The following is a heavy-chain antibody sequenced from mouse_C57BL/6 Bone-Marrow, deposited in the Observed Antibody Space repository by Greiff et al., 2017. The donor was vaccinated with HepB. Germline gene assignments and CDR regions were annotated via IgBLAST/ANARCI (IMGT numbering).Heavy chain of an antibody. J-gene: IGHJ1*03. CDR3: ARSVISYWYFDV. CDR1: GYSFTDYN. CDR2: INPNYGTT. D-gene: IGHD2-13*01. V-gene: IGHV1-39*01. Sequence: EVKLMESGPELVKPGASVKISCKASGYSFTDYNMNWVKQSNGKSLEWIGVINPNYGTTSYNQKFKGKATLTVDQSSSTAYMQLNSLTSEDSAVYYCARSVISYWYFDVWGTGTTVTVSS.